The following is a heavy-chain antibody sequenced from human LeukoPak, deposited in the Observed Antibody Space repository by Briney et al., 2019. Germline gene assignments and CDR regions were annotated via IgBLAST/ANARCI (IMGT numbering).Heavy chain of an antibody. CDR3: ARDMGTDYYDSSGYYAD. Sequence: PSETLSLTCAVYGGSFSGYYWSWIRQPPGKGLEWIGEINHSGSTNYNPSLKSRVTISVDKSKNQFSLKLSSVTAADTAVYYCARDMGTDYYDSSGYYADWGQGTLVTVSS. CDR1: GGSFSGYY. J-gene: IGHJ4*02. CDR2: INHSGST. D-gene: IGHD3-22*01. V-gene: IGHV4-34*01.